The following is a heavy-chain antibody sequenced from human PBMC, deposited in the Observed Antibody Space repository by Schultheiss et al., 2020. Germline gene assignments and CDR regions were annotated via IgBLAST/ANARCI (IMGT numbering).Heavy chain of an antibody. Sequence: SQPLSLTCAISGDRVSSNSAAWNWIRQSPSRGLEWLGRTYYRSKWYNDYAVSVKSRITINPDTSKNQFSLQLNSVTPEDTAVYYCARDGGYCSGGSCYPYFDYWGQGTLVTVSA. CDR3: ARDGGYCSGGSCYPYFDY. D-gene: IGHD2-15*01. CDR2: TYYRSKWYN. J-gene: IGHJ4*02. CDR1: GDRVSSNSAA. V-gene: IGHV6-1*01.